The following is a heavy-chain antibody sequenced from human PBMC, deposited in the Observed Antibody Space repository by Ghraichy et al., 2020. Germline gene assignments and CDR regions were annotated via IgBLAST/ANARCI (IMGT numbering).Heavy chain of an antibody. CDR1: GGSFSGYY. J-gene: IGHJ4*02. CDR2: INHSGST. Sequence: ETLSLTCAVYGGSFSGYYWSWIRQPPGKGLEWIGEINHSGSTNYNPSLKSRVTISVDTSKNQFSLKLSSVTAADTAVYYCASGGSYRETTFDYWGQGTLVTVSS. CDR3: ASGGSYRETTFDY. D-gene: IGHD1-26*01. V-gene: IGHV4-34*01.